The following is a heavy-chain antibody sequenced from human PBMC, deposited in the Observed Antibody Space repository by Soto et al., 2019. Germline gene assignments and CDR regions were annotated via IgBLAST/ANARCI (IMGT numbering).Heavy chain of an antibody. CDR2: FYYSGST. CDR1: GGSISSYY. D-gene: IGHD6-19*01. CDR3: ARGGWKVFDY. J-gene: IGHJ4*02. Sequence: QVQLQESGPGLVKPSETLSLTCTVSGGSISSYYWSWIRQPPGKGLEWIGCFYYSGSTNYNPSLKSRVTLSVDTSKTQFSLKLSSVTAADTAVYYCARGGWKVFDYWGQGTLVTVSS. V-gene: IGHV4-59*01.